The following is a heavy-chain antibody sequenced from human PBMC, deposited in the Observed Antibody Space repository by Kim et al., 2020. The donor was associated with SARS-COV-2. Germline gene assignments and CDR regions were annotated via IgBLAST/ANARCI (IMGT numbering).Heavy chain of an antibody. V-gene: IGHV4-31*03. CDR1: GGSISSGGYY. J-gene: IGHJ6*02. CDR3: ARETGYCSSTSCLSRVGKNGMDV. D-gene: IGHD2-2*01. Sequence: SETLSLTCTVSGGSISSGGYYWSWIRQHPGKGLEWIGYIYYSGSTYYNPSLKSRVTISVDTSKNQFSLKLSSVTAADTAVYYCARETGYCSSTSCLSRVGKNGMDVWGQGTTVTVSS. CDR2: IYYSGST.